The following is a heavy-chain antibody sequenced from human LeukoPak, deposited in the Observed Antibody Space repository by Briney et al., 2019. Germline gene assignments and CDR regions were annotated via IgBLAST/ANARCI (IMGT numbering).Heavy chain of an antibody. CDR2: ISGSGDAI. J-gene: IGHJ4*02. CDR3: TRDVSYYYDSSGYFPDDY. V-gene: IGHV3-11*01. D-gene: IGHD3-22*01. CDR1: GFTFSDYY. Sequence: GGSLRLSCAASGFTFSDYYMNWIRQAPGKGLEWVSCISGSGDAIYYADSVKDRFTISRDNAKNSLYLQMNSLRAEDTAVYYCTRDVSYYYDSSGYFPDDYWGQGTLVTVSS.